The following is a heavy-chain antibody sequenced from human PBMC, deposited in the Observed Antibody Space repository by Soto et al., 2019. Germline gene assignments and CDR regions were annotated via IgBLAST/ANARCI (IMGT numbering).Heavy chain of an antibody. CDR1: GGSISSSSYY. V-gene: IGHV4-39*01. CDR3: ARHAGSGSPHYYFFMDV. Sequence: QLQLQESGPGLVKPSETLSLTCTVSGGSISSSSYYWGWIRQPPGKGLEWIGSIYYSGSTYYNPSLNIRVTISVDTSKTQFSLKLSSVTAADTAVYYCARHAGSGSPHYYFFMDVWGKGTTVTVSS. J-gene: IGHJ6*03. D-gene: IGHD6-19*01. CDR2: IYYSGST.